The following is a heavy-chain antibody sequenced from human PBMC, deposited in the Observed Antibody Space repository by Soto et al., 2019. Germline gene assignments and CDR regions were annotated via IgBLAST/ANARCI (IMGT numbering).Heavy chain of an antibody. V-gene: IGHV3-21*01. CDR2: ISSSSSYI. CDR3: ARDLGGHYGDYSYYFDY. J-gene: IGHJ4*02. CDR1: GFTFSSYS. D-gene: IGHD4-17*01. Sequence: LSLTCAASGFTFSSYSMNWVRQAPGKGLEWVSSISSSSSYIYYADSVKGRFTISRDNAKNSLYLQMNSLRAEDTAVYYCARDLGGHYGDYSYYFDYWGQGTLVTVSS.